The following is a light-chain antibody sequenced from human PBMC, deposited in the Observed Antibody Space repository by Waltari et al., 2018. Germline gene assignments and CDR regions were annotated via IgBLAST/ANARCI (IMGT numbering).Light chain of an antibody. J-gene: IGLJ3*02. CDR3: SSYTSTSTMV. CDR1: SSDVGGHNS. Sequence: QSALTQPASVSASPGQSITISCTGASSDVGGHNSVSWYQQHPDKAPKLMIYDVTNRPSGVSMRFSGSKSGNTASLTISGLLAEDEADYYCSSYTSTSTMVFGGGTRLTVL. CDR2: DVT. V-gene: IGLV2-14*03.